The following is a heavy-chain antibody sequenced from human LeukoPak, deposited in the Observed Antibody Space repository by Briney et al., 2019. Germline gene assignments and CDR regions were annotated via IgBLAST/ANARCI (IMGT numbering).Heavy chain of an antibody. Sequence: PGGSLRLSCAASGFTVSSYAMHWVRQAPGKGLEWVAVISYDGSNKYYADSVKGRFTISRDNSKNTLYLQMNSLRAEDTAVYYCARGPAVGATIGYWGQGTLVTVSS. CDR2: ISYDGSNK. CDR3: ARGPAVGATIGY. J-gene: IGHJ4*02. CDR1: GFTVSSYA. V-gene: IGHV3-30*04. D-gene: IGHD1-26*01.